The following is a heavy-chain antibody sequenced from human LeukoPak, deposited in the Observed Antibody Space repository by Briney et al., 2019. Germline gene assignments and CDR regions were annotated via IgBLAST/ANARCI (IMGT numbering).Heavy chain of an antibody. J-gene: IGHJ5*02. CDR1: GFAFCSYA. V-gene: IGHV3-23*01. D-gene: IGHD3-22*01. CDR3: AKDPLRLHCYDSSGFPLVP. Sequence: GGSLTLSCAASGFAFCSYAMGWLRQAPGQGLEWVSAISGSGGSTYYANSVKGRFTISRDNSKNTLYLQMNSLRAEDTAVYYCAKDPLRLHCYDSSGFPLVPWGRGALVTVSS. CDR2: ISGSGGST.